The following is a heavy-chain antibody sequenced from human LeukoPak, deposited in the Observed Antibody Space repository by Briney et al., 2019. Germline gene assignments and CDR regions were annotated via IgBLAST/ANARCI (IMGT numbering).Heavy chain of an antibody. CDR1: GYTFSRYY. D-gene: IGHD6-13*01. V-gene: IGHV1-2*02. J-gene: IGHJ4*02. CDR3: ARNLGIAAMNYFDY. Sequence: ASVKVSCKASGYTFSRYYMHWVRQAPGQGLEGMGWIDPNSGGTHYAQKIQGRVPVTRDSSITTVYMELSGLTYDDTAVYYCARNLGIAAMNYFDYWGQGTLVTVSS. CDR2: IDPNSGGT.